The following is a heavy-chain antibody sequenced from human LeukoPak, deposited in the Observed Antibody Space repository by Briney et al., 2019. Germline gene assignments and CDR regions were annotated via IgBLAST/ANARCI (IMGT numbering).Heavy chain of an antibody. Sequence: IPGGSLRLSCAASGFTVSSYSMNWVRQAPGKGLEWVSFISSSSSYIYYADSVKGRFTVSRDNAKNSLYLQMNSLRAEDTAVYYCARGEWSSSPFDYWGQGTLVTVSS. J-gene: IGHJ4*02. CDR3: ARGEWSSSPFDY. D-gene: IGHD6-6*01. V-gene: IGHV3-21*01. CDR2: ISSSSSYI. CDR1: GFTVSSYS.